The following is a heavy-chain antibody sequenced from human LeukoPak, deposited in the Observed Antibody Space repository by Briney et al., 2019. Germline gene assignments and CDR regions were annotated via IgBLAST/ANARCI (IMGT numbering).Heavy chain of an antibody. CDR2: INHSGST. D-gene: IGHD2-2*01. V-gene: IGHV4-34*01. Sequence: PSETLSLTCAVYGGSFSCYYWSWIRQPPGKGLEWIGEINHSGSTNYNPSLKSRVTISVDTSKNQFSLKLSSVTAADTAVYYCARCLVVPRYYYYYMDVWGKGNPVTVSS. J-gene: IGHJ6*03. CDR1: GGSFSCYY. CDR3: ARCLVVPRYYYYYMDV.